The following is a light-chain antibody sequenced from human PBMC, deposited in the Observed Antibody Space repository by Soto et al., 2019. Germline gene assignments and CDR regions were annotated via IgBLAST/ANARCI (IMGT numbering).Light chain of an antibody. J-gene: IGKJ2*01. CDR3: QQYGSSPPYT. V-gene: IGKV3-20*01. Sequence: EIVLTQSPGTLSLSPGERATLSCRASQSVGSSYLAWYQQKPGQAPRLLIYGASSRATGIPDRFSGSGSGADFTLTISRLEPADFAVYYCQQYGSSPPYTFGQGTKLEIK. CDR2: GAS. CDR1: QSVGSSY.